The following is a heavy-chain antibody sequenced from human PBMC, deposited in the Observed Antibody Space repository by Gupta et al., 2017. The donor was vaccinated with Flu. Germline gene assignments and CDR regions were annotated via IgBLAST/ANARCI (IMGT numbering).Heavy chain of an antibody. CDR2: IIPIFGTA. CDR1: GGTFSSYA. CDR3: ASRITIFGVVTNYYYYGMDV. Sequence: QVQLVQSGAEVKKPGSSVKVSCKASGGTFSSYAISWVRQAPGQRLEWMGGIIPIFGTANYAQKFQGRVTITADESTSTAYMELSSLRSEDTAVYYCASRITIFGVVTNYYYYGMDVWGQGTTVTVSS. D-gene: IGHD3-3*01. J-gene: IGHJ6*02. V-gene: IGHV1-69*01.